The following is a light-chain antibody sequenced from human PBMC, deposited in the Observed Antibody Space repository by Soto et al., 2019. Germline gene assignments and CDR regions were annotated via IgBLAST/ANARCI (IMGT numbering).Light chain of an antibody. J-gene: IGLJ3*02. CDR3: QSYDNSLSGSRV. Sequence: QSVLTQPPSVSGAPGQRVTISCTGSPPNIGAGYDVHWYKQLPGTAPKLLIYDNTNRPSGVPDRFSGSKSGTSASLAITGLQAEDEADYYCQSYDNSLSGSRVFGGGTKLTVL. CDR1: PPNIGAGYD. V-gene: IGLV1-40*01. CDR2: DNT.